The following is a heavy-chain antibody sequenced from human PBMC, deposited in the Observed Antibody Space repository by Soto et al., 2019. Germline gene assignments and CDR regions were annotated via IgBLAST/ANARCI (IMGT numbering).Heavy chain of an antibody. Sequence: GASVKVSCKASGYTFTSYGISWVRQAPGQGLEWMGWISAYNGNTNYAQKLQGRVTMTTDTSTSTAYMELRSLRSDDTAVYYCARDIRRKYYYDSSGHETWGQGTLVTVPQ. D-gene: IGHD3-22*01. CDR1: GYTFTSYG. V-gene: IGHV1-18*01. CDR3: ARDIRRKYYYDSSGHET. CDR2: ISAYNGNT. J-gene: IGHJ5*02.